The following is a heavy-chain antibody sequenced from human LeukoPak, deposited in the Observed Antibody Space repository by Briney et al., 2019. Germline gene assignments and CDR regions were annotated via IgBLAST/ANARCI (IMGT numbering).Heavy chain of an antibody. Sequence: GGSLRLSCAPSGFTFSNYAMTWVRQAPGKGLEWVSVISGSGGSTSYADSVKGLFTISRDNSKNTLYLQMNSLRAEDTAVYYCARDQPFDYWGQGTLVTVSS. D-gene: IGHD2-2*01. J-gene: IGHJ4*02. CDR2: ISGSGGST. CDR1: GFTFSNYA. CDR3: ARDQPFDY. V-gene: IGHV3-23*01.